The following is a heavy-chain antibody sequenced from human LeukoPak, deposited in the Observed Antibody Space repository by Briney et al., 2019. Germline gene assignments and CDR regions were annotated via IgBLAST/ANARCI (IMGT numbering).Heavy chain of an antibody. D-gene: IGHD5-12*01. CDR3: AKDRPTWPIDY. CDR2: ISSSGGNT. V-gene: IGHV3-23*01. J-gene: IGHJ4*02. Sequence: PGGSLRLSCTASGFTFSSYSMSWVRQAPGKGLEWVSSISSSGGNTCYPDSMKGRFTISRDNSKNTMYLQMNSLRAEDTAVYYCAKDRPTWPIDYWGRGTLVTVSS. CDR1: GFTFSSYS.